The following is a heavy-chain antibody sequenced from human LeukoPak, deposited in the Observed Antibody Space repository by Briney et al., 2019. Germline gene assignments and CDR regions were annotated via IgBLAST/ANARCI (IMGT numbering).Heavy chain of an antibody. CDR1: GFTFSSYW. J-gene: IGHJ6*02. CDR3: ARGPYYYGSGSYNGMDV. Sequence: GGSLRLSCAASGFTFSSYWMSWVRQAPGKGLEWVANIKQDGSEKYYVDSVKGRFTISRDNAKNSLYLQMNSLRAEDTAVYYCARGPYYYGSGSYNGMDVWGQGTTATVSS. D-gene: IGHD3-10*01. CDR2: IKQDGSEK. V-gene: IGHV3-7*01.